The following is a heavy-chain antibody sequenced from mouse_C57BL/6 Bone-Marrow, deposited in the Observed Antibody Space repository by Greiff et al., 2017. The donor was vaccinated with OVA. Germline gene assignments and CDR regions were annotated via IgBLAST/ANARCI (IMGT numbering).Heavy chain of an antibody. D-gene: IGHD2-4*01. CDR3: ARGGYYDYDGWYFDV. J-gene: IGHJ1*03. V-gene: IGHV5-17*01. CDR2: ISSGSSTI. Sequence: VQLKESGGGLVKPGGSLKLSCAASGFTFSDYGMHWVRQAPEKGLEWVAYISSGSSTIYYADTVKGRFTISRDNAKNTLFLQMTSLRSEDTAMYYCARGGYYDYDGWYFDVWGTGTTVTVSS. CDR1: GFTFSDYG.